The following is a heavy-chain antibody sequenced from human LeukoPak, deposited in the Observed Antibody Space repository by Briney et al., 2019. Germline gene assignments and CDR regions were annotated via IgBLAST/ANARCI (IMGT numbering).Heavy chain of an antibody. D-gene: IGHD6-19*01. CDR1: GFTFSSYS. CDR2: ISSSSSYI. V-gene: IGHV3-21*01. CDR3: ARDSSLRSAVAGYDY. J-gene: IGHJ4*02. Sequence: GGSLRLSWAASGFTFSSYSMNWVRQAPGKGLEWVSSISSSSSYIYYADSVKGRFTISRDNAKNSLYLQMNSLRAEDTAVYYCARDSSLRSAVAGYDYWGQGTLVTVSS.